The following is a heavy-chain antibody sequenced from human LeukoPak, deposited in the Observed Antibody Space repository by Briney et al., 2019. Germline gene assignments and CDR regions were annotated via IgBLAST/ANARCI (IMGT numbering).Heavy chain of an antibody. J-gene: IGHJ4*02. CDR3: ARDRYYGSGSPFDY. D-gene: IGHD3-10*01. CDR1: GFTFSSYW. V-gene: IGHV3-48*02. CDR2: ISSGSNTI. Sequence: PGGSLRLSCAASGFTFSSYWMIWVRQAPGKGLEWVSYISSGSNTIYYADSVKGRFTISRDNAKNSLHLQMYSLRDEDTAVYYCARDRYYGSGSPFDYWGQGTLVTVSS.